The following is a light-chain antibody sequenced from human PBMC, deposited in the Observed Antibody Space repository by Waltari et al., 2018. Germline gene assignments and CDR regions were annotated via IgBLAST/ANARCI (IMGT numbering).Light chain of an antibody. Sequence: QSVLTQPPSASGTPGQRVTISCSGSSSNIGSVTVNWYQQLPGTAPKPFIYRNNQRPSGVPYRFSGSKSGTSASLAISGLQSEDEADYYCATWDASLNMMIFGGGTKLTVL. V-gene: IGLV1-44*01. CDR3: ATWDASLNMMI. CDR1: SSNIGSVT. J-gene: IGLJ2*01. CDR2: RNN.